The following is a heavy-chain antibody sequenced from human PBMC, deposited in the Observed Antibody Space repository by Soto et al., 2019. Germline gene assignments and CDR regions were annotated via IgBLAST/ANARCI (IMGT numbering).Heavy chain of an antibody. CDR3: ARGHPGDCSGGSCPCFDY. D-gene: IGHD2-15*01. V-gene: IGHV1-8*01. Sequence: QVQLVQSGAEVKKPGASVKVSCKASGYTFTSYDINWVRQATGQGLEWMGWMNPNSGNTGYAQKFQGRITMTRSTSISTAYMELSSLRSEDTAVYYCARGHPGDCSGGSCPCFDYWGQGTLVTVSS. CDR2: MNPNSGNT. J-gene: IGHJ4*02. CDR1: GYTFTSYD.